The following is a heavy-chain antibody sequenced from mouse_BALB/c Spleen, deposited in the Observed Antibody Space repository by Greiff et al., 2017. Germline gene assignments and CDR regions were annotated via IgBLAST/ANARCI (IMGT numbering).Heavy chain of an antibody. CDR2: INPYNGAT. Sequence: EVQLQQSGPELVKPGASVKISCKASGYSFTGYYMHWVKQSHVKSLEWIGRINPYNGATSYNQNFKDKASLTVDKSSSTAYMELHSLTSEDSAVYYCARSGVYYAMDYWGQGTSVTVSS. CDR1: GYSFTGYY. V-gene: IGHV1-31*01. CDR3: ARSGVYYAMDY. D-gene: IGHD4-1*01. J-gene: IGHJ4*01.